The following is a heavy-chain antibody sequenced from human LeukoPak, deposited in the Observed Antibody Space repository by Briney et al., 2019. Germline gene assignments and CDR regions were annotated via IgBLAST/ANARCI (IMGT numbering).Heavy chain of an antibody. CDR1: GYSFTTYW. J-gene: IGHJ4*02. CDR3: ARHERSTTGSLLYDN. V-gene: IGHV5-51*01. CDR2: IYPGDSDT. Sequence: GESPKISCKGSGYSFTTYWIGWVRQMPGKGLEWMGIIYPGDSDTRYSPSFQGQVTISADKSISAAYQQWSSLKASDTAMYYCARHERSTTGSLLYDNWGQGTLVTVS. D-gene: IGHD1-1*01.